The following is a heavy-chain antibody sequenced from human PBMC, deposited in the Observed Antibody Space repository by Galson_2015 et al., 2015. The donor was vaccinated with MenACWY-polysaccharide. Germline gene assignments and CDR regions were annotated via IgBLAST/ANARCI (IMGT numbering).Heavy chain of an antibody. CDR3: TTATGGSRAY. CDR1: GFTFGDYA. CDR2: IRSKAYGGTT. Sequence: SLRLSCAPSGFTFGDYAMSWVRQAPGKGLEWVGFIRSKAYGGTTEYAASVKGRFTISRDDSKSIAYLQMNSLKTEDTAVYYCTTATGGSRAYWGQRTLVTVSS. J-gene: IGHJ4*02. V-gene: IGHV3-49*04. D-gene: IGHD1-26*01.